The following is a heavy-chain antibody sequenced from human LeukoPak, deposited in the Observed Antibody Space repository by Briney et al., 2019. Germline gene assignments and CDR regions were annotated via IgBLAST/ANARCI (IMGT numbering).Heavy chain of an antibody. D-gene: IGHD3-10*01. J-gene: IGHJ6*03. V-gene: IGHV3-23*01. CDR2: INDNGAGT. CDR1: GFTFSSYA. CDR3: AKGLRTGVGPYKGYHYYMDV. Sequence: GVSLRLSCAASGFTFSSYAMSWVRQAPGKGLKWVSTINDNGAGTYYADSVKGRFTISRDNSYNTMSLQMNSLRDEDAGVYYCAKGLRTGVGPYKGYHYYMDVWGKGATVTVSS.